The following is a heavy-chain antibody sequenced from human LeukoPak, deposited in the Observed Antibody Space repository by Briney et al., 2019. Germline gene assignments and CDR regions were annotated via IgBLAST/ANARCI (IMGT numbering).Heavy chain of an antibody. CDR3: ARGDSSSWVEY. V-gene: IGHV4-30-2*01. D-gene: IGHD6-13*01. Sequence: SETLSLTCAVSGGSISSGGYSWSWIRQPPGKGLEWIGYIYHSGSTYYNPSLKSRVTISVDRSKNQFSLKLSSVTAADTAVYFWARGDSSSWVEYWGQGTLVTVSS. CDR1: GGSISSGGYS. J-gene: IGHJ4*02. CDR2: IYHSGST.